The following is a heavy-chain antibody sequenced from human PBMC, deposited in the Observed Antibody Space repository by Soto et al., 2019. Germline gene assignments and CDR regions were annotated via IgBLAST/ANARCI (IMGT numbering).Heavy chain of an antibody. D-gene: IGHD3-16*02. CDR3: ARYCYNPGCRHLYYFDY. J-gene: IGHJ4*02. CDR2: VYFTGTT. Sequence: PSETLSLTCTVSGGSVSNGMYYWSWIRQPPGKGLEWIGNVYFTGTTIYNPSLKSRVTMSVDTYKDQFFLKLTSVTAADTAVYYRARYCYNPGCRHLYYFDYWGLGTLVTVSS. CDR1: GGSVSNGMYY. V-gene: IGHV4-61*01.